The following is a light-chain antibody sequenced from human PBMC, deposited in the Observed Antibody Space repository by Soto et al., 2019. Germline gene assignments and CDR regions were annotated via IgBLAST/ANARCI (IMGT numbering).Light chain of an antibody. CDR1: SSDVGGYNY. V-gene: IGLV2-8*01. Sequence: QSVLSQPPSASGSPGQSVTISCTGTSSDVGGYNYVSWYQQHPGKAPKLMIYEVSKRPSGVPDRFSGSKSGNTASLTVSALQAEDDSDYYCSSYAGSNNVVFGGGTKLTVL. CDR3: SSYAGSNNVV. J-gene: IGLJ2*01. CDR2: EVS.